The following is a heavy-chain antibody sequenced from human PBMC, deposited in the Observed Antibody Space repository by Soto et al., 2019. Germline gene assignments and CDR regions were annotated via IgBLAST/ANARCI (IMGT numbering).Heavy chain of an antibody. V-gene: IGHV5-51*01. D-gene: IGHD1-26*01. CDR2: IYPGDSDT. CDR1: GYSFANYW. J-gene: IGHJ6*02. CDR3: ARNSLRQYYSGMDV. Sequence: PGESLKISCQGSGYSFANYWIAWVRQMPGKGLEWVGVIYPGDSDTRYSPSFRGQVTISADKSISHVYLQWSSLKASDTAMYYCARNSLRQYYSGMDVWGQGATVTVSS.